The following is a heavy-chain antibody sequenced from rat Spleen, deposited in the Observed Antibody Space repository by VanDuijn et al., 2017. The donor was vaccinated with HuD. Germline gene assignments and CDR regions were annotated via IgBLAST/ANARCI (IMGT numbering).Heavy chain of an antibody. CDR2: ITTGGDDT. J-gene: IGHJ3*01. Sequence: EVQLVESGGGLVQPGRSLKLSCAASGFTFSDFDMAWVRQAPTKGLEWVASITTGGDDTCYRDSVKGRFTISRDDEESTLYLQMDSLRSEDTATYFCARLGGLRNWFAYWGQGTLVTVSS. CDR1: GFTFSDFD. CDR3: ARLGGLRNWFAY. D-gene: IGHD4-3*01. V-gene: IGHV5S23*01.